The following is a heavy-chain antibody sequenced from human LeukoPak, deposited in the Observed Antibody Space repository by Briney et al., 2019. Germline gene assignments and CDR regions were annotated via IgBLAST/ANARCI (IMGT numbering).Heavy chain of an antibody. CDR2: ISSSSSYI. D-gene: IGHD2-21*02. CDR1: GFTFSSYS. Sequence: GGSLRLSCAASGFTFSSYSMNWVRQAPGKGLEWVSSISSSSSYIYYADSVKGRFTISRDISKNRLYLQMNSLRAEDTAIYYCAKDRGVTPIPFDYWGQGTLVTVSS. V-gene: IGHV3-21*04. CDR3: AKDRGVTPIPFDY. J-gene: IGHJ4*02.